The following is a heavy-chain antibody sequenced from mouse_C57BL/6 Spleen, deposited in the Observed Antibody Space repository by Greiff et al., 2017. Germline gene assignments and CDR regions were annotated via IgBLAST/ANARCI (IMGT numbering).Heavy chain of an antibody. CDR1: GYAFSSYW. CDR3: ARGGYYVWYFDV. Sequence: QVQLQQSGAELVKPGASVKISCKASGYAFSSYWMNWVKQRPGKGLEWIGQIYPGDGYTNYTGKFKGKATLTADNSTSTAYMQLSSLTSEDSAVXFCARGGYYVWYFDVWGTGTTVTVSS. CDR2: IYPGDGYT. D-gene: IGHD2-3*01. J-gene: IGHJ1*03. V-gene: IGHV1-80*01.